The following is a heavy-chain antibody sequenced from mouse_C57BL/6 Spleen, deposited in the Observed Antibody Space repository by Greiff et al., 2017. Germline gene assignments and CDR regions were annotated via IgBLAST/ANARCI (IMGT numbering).Heavy chain of an antibody. J-gene: IGHJ2*01. D-gene: IGHD2-2*01. V-gene: IGHV1-52*01. CDR3: ARGYDY. CDR2: IDPSDSYT. Sequence: QVQLQQPGAELVRPGSSVKLSCKASGYTFTSYWMHWVKQRPIQGLEWIGNIDPSDSYTNYNQKFKGKSTLTVDKSSSTAYMQLSSLTSEDSAVYYCARGYDYWGQGTTLTVSS. CDR1: GYTFTSYW.